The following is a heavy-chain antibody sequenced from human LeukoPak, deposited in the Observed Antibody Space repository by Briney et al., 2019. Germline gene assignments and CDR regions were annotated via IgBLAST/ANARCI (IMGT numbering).Heavy chain of an antibody. CDR3: SKRPDVLRYFDWLLYTLNFDY. V-gene: IGHV3-30*02. CDR1: GFTFNSYG. Sequence: PGGSLRLSCAASGFTFNSYGMHWVRQAPGKGLEWVAFIRYDGSNKYYADSVKGRFTISRDNSKNTLYLQMNSLRAEDTAVYYCSKRPDVLRYFDWLLYTLNFDYWGQGTLVTVSS. D-gene: IGHD3-9*01. CDR2: IRYDGSNK. J-gene: IGHJ4*02.